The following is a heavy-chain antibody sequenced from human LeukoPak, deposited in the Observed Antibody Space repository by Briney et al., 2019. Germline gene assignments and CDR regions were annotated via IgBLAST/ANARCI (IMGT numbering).Heavy chain of an antibody. CDR3: ARKIAAAAYYYYYYMDV. D-gene: IGHD6-13*01. V-gene: IGHV3-30*03. CDR1: GFTFSSYG. J-gene: IGHJ6*03. Sequence: GGSLRLSCAASGFTFSSYGMHWVRQAPGKGLEWVAVISYDGSNKYYADSVKGRFTISRDNAKNSLYLQMNSLRAEDTAVYYCARKIAAAAYYYYYYMDVWGKGTTVTVSS. CDR2: ISYDGSNK.